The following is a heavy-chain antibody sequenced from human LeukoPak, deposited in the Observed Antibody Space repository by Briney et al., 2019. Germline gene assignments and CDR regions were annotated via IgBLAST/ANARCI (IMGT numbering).Heavy chain of an antibody. CDR2: IYYSGST. D-gene: IGHD3-22*01. V-gene: IGHV4-59*08. CDR3: ARRFADYYDSSGYYQQLTRHWYFDL. CDR1: GGSISSYY. Sequence: SETLSLTCTVSGGSISSYYWSWIRQPPGKGLEWIGYIYYSGSTNYNPSLKSRVTISVGTSKNQFSLKLSSVTAADTAVYYCARRFADYYDSSGYYQQLTRHWYFDLWGRGTLVTVSS. J-gene: IGHJ2*01.